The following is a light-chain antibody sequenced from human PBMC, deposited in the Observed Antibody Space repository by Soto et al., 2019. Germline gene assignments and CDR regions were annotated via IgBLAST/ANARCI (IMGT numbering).Light chain of an antibody. Sequence: DIQMTQSPSSLSASVGDRVTITCRASQSISGWLAWYQQKPGKAPKFLIYDATSLETGVSSRFSGSGSGTEFTLTINSLQPDDSATYYCQQYNTYTWTFGQGTKVDI. V-gene: IGKV1-5*01. CDR2: DAT. J-gene: IGKJ1*01. CDR1: QSISGW. CDR3: QQYNTYTWT.